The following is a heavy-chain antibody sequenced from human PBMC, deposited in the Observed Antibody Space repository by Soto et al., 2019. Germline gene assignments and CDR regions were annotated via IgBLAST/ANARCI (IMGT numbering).Heavy chain of an antibody. Sequence: QVQLQQWGAGLLKPSETLSLTCAVYGGSFSGYYWSWIRQPPGKGLEWIGEINHSGSTNYNPSLTRCGAIPVDQSKNPSSLALSSVTAADTAVYYGARAYPGGVVVRSYWGQGTLVTVSS. D-gene: IGHD2-15*01. CDR2: INHSGST. CDR3: ARAYPGGVVVRSY. J-gene: IGHJ4*02. CDR1: GGSFSGYY. V-gene: IGHV4-34*01.